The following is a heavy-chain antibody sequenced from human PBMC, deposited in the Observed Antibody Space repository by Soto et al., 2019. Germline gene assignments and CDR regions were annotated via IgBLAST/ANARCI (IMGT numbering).Heavy chain of an antibody. Sequence: SLRLSCAASGFIFENFGMSWVRQAPGKGLEWISSISGSGFKKYYADSVKGRFTISRDNSKSTVYLELNNLSAEDTAVYHCAKNQGVELVPLATVDWFDPWGQGSVVSVSS. V-gene: IGHV3-23*01. CDR3: AKNQGVELVPLATVDWFDP. CDR2: ISGSGFKK. D-gene: IGHD1-26*01. J-gene: IGHJ5*02. CDR1: GFIFENFG.